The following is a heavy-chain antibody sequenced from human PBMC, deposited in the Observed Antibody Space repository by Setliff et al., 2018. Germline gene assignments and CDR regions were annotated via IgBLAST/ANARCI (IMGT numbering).Heavy chain of an antibody. Sequence: SGPTLVNPTQTLTLTRTFSGFSLSTSGMCVSWIRQPPGKALEWLARIDWDDDKYYSTSLKTRLTISKDTSKNQVVLTMTNMDPVDTATYYCARLTGTDYYYYYMDVWGKGTTVTVSS. D-gene: IGHD1-7*01. CDR2: IDWDDDK. V-gene: IGHV2-70*11. CDR3: ARLTGTDYYYYYMDV. CDR1: GFSLSTSGMC. J-gene: IGHJ6*03.